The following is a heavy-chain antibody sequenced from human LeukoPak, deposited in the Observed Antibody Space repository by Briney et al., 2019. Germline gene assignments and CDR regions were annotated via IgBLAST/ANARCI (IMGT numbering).Heavy chain of an antibody. V-gene: IGHV3-21*01. CDR3: VRDFDY. CDR1: GFXFSSSS. Sequence: PGGSLRLSCAASGFXFSSSSINWVRRAPGKGLEWVSSISSSGRNIYYADSVKGRFTISRDNAKNSLYLQMNSLRAEDTALYYCVRDFDYWGQGTLVTVSS. J-gene: IGHJ4*02. CDR2: ISSSGRNI.